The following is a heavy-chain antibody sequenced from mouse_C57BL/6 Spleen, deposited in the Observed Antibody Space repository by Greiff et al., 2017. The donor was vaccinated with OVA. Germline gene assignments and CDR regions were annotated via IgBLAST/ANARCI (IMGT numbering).Heavy chain of an antibody. CDR2: IRLKSDNYAT. CDR3: TVSYYGSSYVRDY. CDR1: GFTFSNYW. Sequence: EVKLQESGGGLVQPGGSMKLSCVASGFTFSNYWMNWVRQSPEKGLEWVAQIRLKSDNYATHYAESVKGRFTISRDDSKSSVYLQMNNLRAEDTGIYYCTVSYYGSSYVRDYWGQGTSVTVSS. J-gene: IGHJ4*01. D-gene: IGHD1-1*01. V-gene: IGHV6-3*01.